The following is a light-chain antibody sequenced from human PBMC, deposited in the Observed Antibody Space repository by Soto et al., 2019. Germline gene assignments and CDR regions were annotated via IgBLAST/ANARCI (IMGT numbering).Light chain of an antibody. CDR3: QQYGSSLPWT. J-gene: IGKJ1*01. Sequence: EIVLTQSPGTLSLSPGERATLSCRASQSVSSSYLAWYQQKPGQAPRLLIYGASSRATGIPDRFSGSGSGTDVTLTIIRLEPEDFAVYYCQQYGSSLPWTFGQGTKVEIK. CDR1: QSVSSSY. CDR2: GAS. V-gene: IGKV3-20*01.